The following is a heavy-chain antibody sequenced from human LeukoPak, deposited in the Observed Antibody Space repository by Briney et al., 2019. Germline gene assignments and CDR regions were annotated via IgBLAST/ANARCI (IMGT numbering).Heavy chain of an antibody. D-gene: IGHD5-18*01. V-gene: IGHV4-38-2*01. CDR1: GYSISSGYY. CDR3: ARRKSTRGYSYGSWYYFDY. Sequence: SETLSLTCAVSGYSISSGYYWGWIRQPPGKGLEWIGSIYHSGSTYYNPSLKSRVTISVDTSKNQFSLKLSSVTAADTAVYYCARRKSTRGYSYGSWYYFDYWGQGTLVTVSP. CDR2: IYHSGST. J-gene: IGHJ4*02.